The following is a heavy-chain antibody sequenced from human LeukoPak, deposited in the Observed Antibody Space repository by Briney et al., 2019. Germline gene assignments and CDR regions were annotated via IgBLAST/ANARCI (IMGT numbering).Heavy chain of an antibody. D-gene: IGHD3-10*01. J-gene: IGHJ5*02. V-gene: IGHV4-59*01. Sequence: SETLSLTCTVSGGSISSYYWSWIRQPPGKGLEWLGYIYYSGSSNYNPSLKSRVTISVDTSKNQFSLKLSSVTAADTAVYYCARASGITMVRGVILNWFDPWGQGTLVTVSS. CDR2: IYYSGSS. CDR3: ARASGITMVRGVILNWFDP. CDR1: GGSISSYY.